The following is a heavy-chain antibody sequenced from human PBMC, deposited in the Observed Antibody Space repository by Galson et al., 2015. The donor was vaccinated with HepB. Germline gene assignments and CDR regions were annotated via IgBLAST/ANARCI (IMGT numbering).Heavy chain of an antibody. CDR2: INHSGST. J-gene: IGHJ4*02. CDR1: GGSFSGYY. D-gene: IGHD5-24*01. V-gene: IGHV4-34*01. CDR3: ARTEMATTPGDY. Sequence: ETLSLTCAVYGGSFSGYYWSWIRQPPGKGLEWIGEINHSGSTNYNPSLKSRVTISVDTSKNQFSLKLSSVTAADTAAYYCARTEMATTPGDYWGQGTLVTVSS.